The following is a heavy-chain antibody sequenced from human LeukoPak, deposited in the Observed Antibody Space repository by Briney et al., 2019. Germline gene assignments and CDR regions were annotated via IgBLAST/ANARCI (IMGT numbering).Heavy chain of an antibody. CDR1: GFTFSSYA. V-gene: IGHV3-23*01. Sequence: PGGSLRLSRAASGFTFSSYAMSWVRQAPGKGLEWVSAINGGNSSTYYADSVKGRFTISRDNSKNTLYLQMNGLRAEDTAVYYCANRKFSGSYGYWGQGTLVTVSS. CDR2: INGGNSST. CDR3: ANRKFSGSYGY. D-gene: IGHD1-26*01. J-gene: IGHJ4*02.